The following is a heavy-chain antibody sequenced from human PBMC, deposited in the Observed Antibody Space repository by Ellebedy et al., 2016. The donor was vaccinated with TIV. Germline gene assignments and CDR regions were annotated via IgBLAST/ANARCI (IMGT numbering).Heavy chain of an antibody. CDR2: IYYSGRT. D-gene: IGHD2-21*01. CDR1: GGSISSSSSY. CDR3: ARSPSPHIPDFDY. J-gene: IGHJ4*02. V-gene: IGHV4-39*07. Sequence: SETLSLTCTVSGGSISSSSSYWVWIRQSPGKGLEWIGSIYYSGRTYYNPSLKSRITISVDTSKNQFSLKLSSVTAADTAVYYCARSPSPHIPDFDYWGQGTLVTVSS.